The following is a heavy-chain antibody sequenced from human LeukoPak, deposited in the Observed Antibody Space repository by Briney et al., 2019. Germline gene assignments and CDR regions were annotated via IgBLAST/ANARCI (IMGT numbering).Heavy chain of an antibody. J-gene: IGHJ5*02. V-gene: IGHV4-39*07. CDR2: IYHSGST. D-gene: IGHD6-19*01. Sequence: KTSETLSLTCTVSGGSISSGGYYWSWIRQHPGKGLEWIGEIYHSGSTNYNPSLKSRVTISVDKSKNQFSLKLSSVTAADTAVYYCARLSSEVAVHPWGQGTLVTVSS. CDR1: GGSISSGGYY. CDR3: ARLSSEVAVHP.